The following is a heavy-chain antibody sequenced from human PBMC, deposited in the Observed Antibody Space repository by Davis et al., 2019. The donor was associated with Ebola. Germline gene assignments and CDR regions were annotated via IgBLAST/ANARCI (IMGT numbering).Heavy chain of an antibody. D-gene: IGHD6-13*01. CDR2: INPNSGGT. CDR3: ARDRVRSSSWYLNYNGMDV. J-gene: IGHJ6*02. V-gene: IGHV1-2*04. Sequence: AASVQVSCKASGYTFTSYYMHWVRQPPGQGLEWMGWINPNSGGTNYAQKFQGWVTMNRETSIRTAYMELSRLRSEDTAVYYCARDRVRSSSWYLNYNGMDVWGQGTTVTVSS. CDR1: GYTFTSYY.